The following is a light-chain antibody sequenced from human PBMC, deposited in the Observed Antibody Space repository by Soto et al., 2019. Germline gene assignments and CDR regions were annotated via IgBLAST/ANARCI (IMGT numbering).Light chain of an antibody. CDR1: NSDIGNYNF. CDR3: SSYAGSNNLL. CDR2: EVN. Sequence: QSALTQPPSAYGSPGQSVAISCTGTNSDIGNYNFVSWYQQHPGKAPKLMIYEVNKRPSGVPDRFSGSKSGNTASLTVSGLQPEDEADYYCSSYAGSNNLLFGGGTQLTVL. V-gene: IGLV2-8*01. J-gene: IGLJ7*01.